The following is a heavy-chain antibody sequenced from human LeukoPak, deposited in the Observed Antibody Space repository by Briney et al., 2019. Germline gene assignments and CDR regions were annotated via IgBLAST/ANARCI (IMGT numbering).Heavy chain of an antibody. CDR2: INPSGGST. V-gene: IGHV1-46*01. Sequence: GASVKVSCKASGYTFTSYYMHWVRQAPGQGLEWMGIINPSGGSTSYAQKFQGRVTMTRDTSTSTVYMELSSLRSEDTAVYYCARDPKGDYGPLLADAFDIWGQGTMVTVSS. CDR3: ARDPKGDYGPLLADAFDI. J-gene: IGHJ3*02. CDR1: GYTFTSYY. D-gene: IGHD4-17*01.